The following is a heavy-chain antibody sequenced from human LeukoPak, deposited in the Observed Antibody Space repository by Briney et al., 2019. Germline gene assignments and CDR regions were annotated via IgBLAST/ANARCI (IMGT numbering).Heavy chain of an antibody. CDR1: GFTFSSYS. CDR2: ISSSSSYI. CDR3: AREDPTSVSFDI. J-gene: IGHJ3*02. Sequence: GGSLRLSCAASGFTFSSYSMNWVRQAPGKGLEWVSSISSSSSYIYYADSVKGRFTISRDNAKNSLYLQMNSLRAEDTAVYYCAREDPTSVSFDIWGQGTMVTVSS. V-gene: IGHV3-21*01.